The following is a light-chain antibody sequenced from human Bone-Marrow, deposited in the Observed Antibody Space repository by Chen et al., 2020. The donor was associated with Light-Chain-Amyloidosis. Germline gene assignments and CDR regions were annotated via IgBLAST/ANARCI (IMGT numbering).Light chain of an antibody. Sequence: SYVLTQPSSVSVAPGQTATIACGGNNIGSPSVHWYQQTPGQAPLLVVYDDRDRPSGIPERLSGSNSGNTATLTISRVEAGDEADYYCQVWDRSSDRPVFGGGTKLTVL. V-gene: IGLV3-21*02. CDR1: NIGSPS. CDR3: QVWDRSSDRPV. CDR2: DDR. J-gene: IGLJ3*02.